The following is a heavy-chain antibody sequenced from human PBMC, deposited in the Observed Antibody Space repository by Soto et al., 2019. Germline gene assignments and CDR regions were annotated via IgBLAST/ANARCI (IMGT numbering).Heavy chain of an antibody. J-gene: IGHJ2*01. CDR2: IWYDGSNK. CDR1: GFTFSSYG. V-gene: IGHV3-33*01. D-gene: IGHD4-17*01. Sequence: QVQLVESGGGVVQPGRSLRLSCAASGFTFSSYGMHWVRQAPGKGLEWVAVIWYDGSNKYYADSVKGRFTISRDNSKNTLYLQMNSLRAEDTAVYYCARGSPPRRLNGDYKNYWYFDLWGRGTLVTVSS. CDR3: ARGSPPRRLNGDYKNYWYFDL.